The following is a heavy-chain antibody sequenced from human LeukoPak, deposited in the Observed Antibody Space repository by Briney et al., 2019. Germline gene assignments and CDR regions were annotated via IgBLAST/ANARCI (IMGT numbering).Heavy chain of an antibody. J-gene: IGHJ4*02. Sequence: GGSLRLSCAASGFTFSSYWMSWVRQAPGEGLEWVANIKQDGSEKYYVDSVKGRFTISRDNAKNSLYLQMTSLRAEDTAVYYCATQWIQLVTSEGDYWGQGTLVTVSS. CDR3: ATQWIQLVTSEGDY. CDR2: IKQDGSEK. CDR1: GFTFSSYW. D-gene: IGHD5-18*01. V-gene: IGHV3-7*01.